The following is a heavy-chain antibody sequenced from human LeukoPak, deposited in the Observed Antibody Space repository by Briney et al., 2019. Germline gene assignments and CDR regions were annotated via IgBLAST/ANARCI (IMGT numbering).Heavy chain of an antibody. CDR1: GGSLSTYY. CDR2: IKSSGNI. J-gene: IGHJ4*02. CDR3: ARQGGVRGYYGSGSYYYDY. D-gene: IGHD3-10*01. Sequence: SETLSLTCTVSGGSLSTYYWTWIRQPPGKGLEWIGYIKSSGNIIYSPSLKSRVTISADSSKNQFSLILSSVTAADTAVYYCARQGGVRGYYGSGSYYYDYWGRGILVTVSS. V-gene: IGHV4-59*01.